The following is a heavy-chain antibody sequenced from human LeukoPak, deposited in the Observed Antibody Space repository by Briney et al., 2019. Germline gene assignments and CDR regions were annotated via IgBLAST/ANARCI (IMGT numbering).Heavy chain of an antibody. CDR1: GFTFSSYS. V-gene: IGHV3-21*01. D-gene: IGHD3-3*01. CDR2: ISSSSSYI. Sequence: GGSLRLSCAASGFTFSSYSMNWVRQAPGKGLEWVSSISSSSSYIYYADSVKGRFTISRDNAKNSLYLQMNSLRAEDTAVYCCASSRYYDFWSGYYSDYWGQGTLVTVSS. J-gene: IGHJ4*02. CDR3: ASSRYYDFWSGYYSDY.